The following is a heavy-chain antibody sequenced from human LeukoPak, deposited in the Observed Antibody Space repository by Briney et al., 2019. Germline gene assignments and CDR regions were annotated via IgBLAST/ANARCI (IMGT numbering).Heavy chain of an antibody. V-gene: IGHV3-23*01. CDR1: GFAFSNYA. CDR3: ARDRDVPAIGMDV. CDR2: ISANGAGT. J-gene: IGHJ6*02. Sequence: GESLKISCAASGFAFSNYAMRWFRQAPGKGLEWVSSISANGAGTYYADSVKGRFTISRDNSKNTVYLQMNSLRAEDTAVYYCARDRDVPAIGMDVWGQGTTVTVSS.